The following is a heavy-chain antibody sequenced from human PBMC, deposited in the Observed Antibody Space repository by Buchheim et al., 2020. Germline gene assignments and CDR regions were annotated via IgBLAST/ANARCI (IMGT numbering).Heavy chain of an antibody. J-gene: IGHJ6*02. Sequence: QAQLVQSGAEVKKPGSSVKVSCKSSGGSFSDDVLNWVRQAPGQGLEWVGGITPVFIRPNYAQKFQGRVPITADESTNTAYLELSSLRSEDTAIYYCAREVVETTGTFGMDVWGQGT. CDR3: AREVVETTGTFGMDV. CDR2: ITPVFIRP. D-gene: IGHD4-11*01. CDR1: GGSFSDDV. V-gene: IGHV1-69*01.